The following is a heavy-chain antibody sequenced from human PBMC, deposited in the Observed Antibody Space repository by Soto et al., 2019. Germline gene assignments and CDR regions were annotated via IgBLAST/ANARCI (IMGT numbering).Heavy chain of an antibody. CDR1: GGSFSGYY. J-gene: IGHJ5*02. V-gene: IGHV4-34*01. CDR2: INHSGST. Sequence: PSETLSLTCAVYGGSFSGYYWSWIRQPPGKGLEWIGEINHSGSTNYNPSLKSRVTISVDTSKNQFSLKLSSVTAADTAVYYCAGLVATFNSNWFDPWGQGTLVTVSS. D-gene: IGHD5-12*01. CDR3: AGLVATFNSNWFDP.